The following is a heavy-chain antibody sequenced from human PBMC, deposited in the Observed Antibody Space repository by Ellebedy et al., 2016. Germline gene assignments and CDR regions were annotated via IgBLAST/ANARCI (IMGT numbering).Heavy chain of an antibody. CDR3: AREDYGVSFDI. CDR1: GYTFTSYG. J-gene: IGHJ3*02. V-gene: IGHV1-18*04. D-gene: IGHD4-17*01. CDR2: ISAYNGNT. Sequence: ASVQVSCKASGYTFTSYGISWMRQPPGQGLEWMGWISAYNGNTNYAQKLQGRVTMTTDTSTSTAYMELRSLRSDNTAVYYCAREDYGVSFDIWGQGTMVTVSS.